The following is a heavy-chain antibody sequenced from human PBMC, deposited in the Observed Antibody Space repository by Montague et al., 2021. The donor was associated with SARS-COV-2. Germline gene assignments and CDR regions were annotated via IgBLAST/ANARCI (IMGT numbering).Heavy chain of an antibody. J-gene: IGHJ2*01. CDR2: MYYSGNT. Sequence: SETLSLTCTVSISSSRYYWFWIRQPPGKGLEWIGSMYYSGNTYYNSSLKSRVTISVDTTKNQFSLKLRSVTAADTAVYYCAWEFEGYFGLWGRGTLVMVSS. D-gene: IGHD3-10*01. CDR3: AWEFEGYFGL. V-gene: IGHV4-39*07. CDR1: ISSSRYY.